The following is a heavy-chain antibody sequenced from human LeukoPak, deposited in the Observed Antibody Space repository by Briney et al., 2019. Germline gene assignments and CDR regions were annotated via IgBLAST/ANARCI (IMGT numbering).Heavy chain of an antibody. Sequence: ASVKVSCKASGYTFTSYGISWVRQAPGQGLEWMGWISAYNGNTNYAQKLQGRVTMTTDTSTSTAYMELRSLRSDDTAVYYCARGSPDQGDKWLRFEGTGLDIWGQGTMVTVSS. V-gene: IGHV1-18*01. CDR2: ISAYNGNT. CDR1: GYTFTSYG. D-gene: IGHD5-12*01. CDR3: ARGSPDQGDKWLRFEGTGLDI. J-gene: IGHJ3*02.